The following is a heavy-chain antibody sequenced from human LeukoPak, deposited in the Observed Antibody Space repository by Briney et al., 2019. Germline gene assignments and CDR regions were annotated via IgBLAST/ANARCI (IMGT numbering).Heavy chain of an antibody. Sequence: GGSLRLSCAASGFTLSSYWMSWVRQAPGKGLEWVANIKQDGSEKYYVDSVKGRFTISRDNAKNSLYLQMNSLRAEDTAVYYCARPAVSGDTDYWGQGTLVTVSS. CDR1: GFTLSSYW. CDR3: ARPAVSGDTDY. D-gene: IGHD1-26*01. J-gene: IGHJ4*02. CDR2: IKQDGSEK. V-gene: IGHV3-7*01.